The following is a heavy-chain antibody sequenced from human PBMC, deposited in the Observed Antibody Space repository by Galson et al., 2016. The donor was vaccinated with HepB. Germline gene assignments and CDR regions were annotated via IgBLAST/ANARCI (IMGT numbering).Heavy chain of an antibody. CDR3: VRCATACFDT. J-gene: IGHJ5*02. CDR2: MFTSGET. CDR1: GFIVTDDY. D-gene: IGHD2-15*01. V-gene: IGHV3-53*01. Sequence: SLRLSCAASGFIVTDDYMNWVRQAPGKPLEWVSVMFTSGETDYADPVRGRFTISRDSSKNTLSFQMNSLRVDDTAVYYCVRCATACFDTWGQGTLVTVSS.